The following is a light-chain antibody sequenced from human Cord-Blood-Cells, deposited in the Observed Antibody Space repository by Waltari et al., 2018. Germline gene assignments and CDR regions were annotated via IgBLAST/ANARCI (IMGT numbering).Light chain of an antibody. CDR2: KDS. J-gene: IGLJ3*02. Sequence: SYELTQPPSVSVSPGQTARIPCSGDALPKQYAYWYQQKPGQAPGLGIYKDSERPAGIPGRCSGSSSGTTVTLTISVVQAEDEADYYCQSADSSGTYWVSGGGTKLTVL. V-gene: IGLV3-25*03. CDR3: QSADSSGTYWV. CDR1: ALPKQY.